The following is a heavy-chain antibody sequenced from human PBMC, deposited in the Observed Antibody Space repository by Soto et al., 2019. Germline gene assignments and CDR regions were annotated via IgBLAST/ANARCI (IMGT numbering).Heavy chain of an antibody. CDR2: INYSGST. J-gene: IGHJ4*02. Sequence: PSETLSLTCTVSGDSISGGAYWSWIRPHPGKGLEWIGYINYSGSTYYNPSLKSRVTISVDTSKNQFSLKLSSVTAADTAVYYCARVSLRDIVVVPAAYYFDYWGQGTLVTVSS. D-gene: IGHD2-2*01. V-gene: IGHV4-31*03. CDR3: ARVSLRDIVVVPAAYYFDY. CDR1: GDSISGGAY.